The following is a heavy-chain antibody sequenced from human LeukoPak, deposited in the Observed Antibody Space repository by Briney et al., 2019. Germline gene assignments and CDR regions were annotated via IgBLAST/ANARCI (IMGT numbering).Heavy chain of an antibody. CDR3: APHRDGTYPFDY. D-gene: IGHD1-14*01. J-gene: IGHJ4*02. Sequence: GGSLRLYCAAFGITFSSYSMNWVRQAPGKGLEWVSYISSSSSTIYYADSVKGRFTISRDNAKDSLYLQMNSLRDEDTAVYYCAPHRDGTYPFDYWGQGTLVTISS. CDR2: ISSSSSTI. V-gene: IGHV3-48*02. CDR1: GITFSSYS.